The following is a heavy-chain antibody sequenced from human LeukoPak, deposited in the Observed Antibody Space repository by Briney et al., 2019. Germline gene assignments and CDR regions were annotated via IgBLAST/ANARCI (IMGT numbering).Heavy chain of an antibody. D-gene: IGHD5-18*01. CDR2: IYYSGST. V-gene: IGHV4-59*01. J-gene: IGHJ4*02. Sequence: SETLSLTCTVSGGSISSYYWSWIRQPPGKGLEWIGYIYYSGSTNYNPSLKSRVTISVDTSKNQFSLKLSSVTAADTAVYYCARAVYSYGTLFFDYWGQGTLVTVSS. CDR1: GGSISSYY. CDR3: ARAVYSYGTLFFDY.